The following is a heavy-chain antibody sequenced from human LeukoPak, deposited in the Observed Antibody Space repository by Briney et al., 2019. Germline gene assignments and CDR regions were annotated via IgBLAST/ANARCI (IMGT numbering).Heavy chain of an antibody. Sequence: ASVKVSCKASGYTFTGYYMHWVRQAPGQGLEWMGWINPNSGGTNYAQKFQGRVTMTRDTSISTAYMELSRLRSDDTAVYYCARDLGYYDSSGYTSYYYYYMDVWGKGTTVTVSS. CDR3: ARDLGYYDSSGYTSYYYYYMDV. CDR1: GYTFTGYY. J-gene: IGHJ6*03. D-gene: IGHD3-22*01. V-gene: IGHV1-2*02. CDR2: INPNSGGT.